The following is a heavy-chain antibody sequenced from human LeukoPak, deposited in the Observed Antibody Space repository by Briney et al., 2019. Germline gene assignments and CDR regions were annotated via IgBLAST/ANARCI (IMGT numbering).Heavy chain of an antibody. J-gene: IGHJ1*01. Sequence: GGSLRLSCAASGFNVSRHYMTWVRQAPGKGLEWVSVLYDGGPTYYADSVKGRFTISRDNSRNMVYLQMMSLRAEDTAIYYCAAFHFYDSSGYYYQGGWFQHWGQGTLVTVSS. CDR3: AAFHFYDSSGYYYQGGWFQH. V-gene: IGHV3-53*01. D-gene: IGHD3-22*01. CDR2: LYDGGPT. CDR1: GFNVSRHY.